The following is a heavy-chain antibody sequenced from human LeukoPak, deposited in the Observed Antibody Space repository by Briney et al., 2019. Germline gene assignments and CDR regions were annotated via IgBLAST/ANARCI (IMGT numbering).Heavy chain of an antibody. V-gene: IGHV3-21*01. J-gene: IGHJ6*02. D-gene: IGHD1-26*01. CDR3: GRDIDEGAYYYYGMDV. Sequence: PGGSLRLSCAASGFTFSSYSMNWVRQAPGKGLEWVSSISSSSSYIYYADSVKGRFTISRDNAKNSLYLQMNSLRAEDTAVYYCGRDIDEGAYYYYGMDVWGQGTTVTVSS. CDR1: GFTFSSYS. CDR2: ISSSSSYI.